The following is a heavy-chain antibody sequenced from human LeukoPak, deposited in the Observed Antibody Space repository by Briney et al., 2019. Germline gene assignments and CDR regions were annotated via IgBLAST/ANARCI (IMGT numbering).Heavy chain of an antibody. Sequence: SETLSLTCTVSGGSISSGDYYWSWIRQPPGKGLEWIGYIYYSGSTYYNPSLRSRVTISVDTSKNQLSLKLSSVSAADTAVYYCARDLGGIYFDYWGQGTLVTVSS. CDR1: GGSISSGDYY. CDR3: ARDLGGIYFDY. J-gene: IGHJ4*02. CDR2: IYYSGST. D-gene: IGHD1-26*01. V-gene: IGHV4-30-4*02.